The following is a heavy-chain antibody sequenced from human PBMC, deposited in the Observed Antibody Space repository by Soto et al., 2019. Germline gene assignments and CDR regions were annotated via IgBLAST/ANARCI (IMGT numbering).Heavy chain of an antibody. J-gene: IGHJ4*02. CDR3: ARPLAFSSGWYGFGY. V-gene: IGHV1-69*01. Sequence: QVQLVQSGAEVKKPGSPLKVSCKAAGDSFSTYAINWVRQAPGQGLEWMGGIIPVFGSANYAQKFQGRVTITADESTSTAYMELDRLRHEDTALYYCARPLAFSSGWYGFGYWGQGTLVTGSS. D-gene: IGHD6-19*01. CDR1: GDSFSTYA. CDR2: IIPVFGSA.